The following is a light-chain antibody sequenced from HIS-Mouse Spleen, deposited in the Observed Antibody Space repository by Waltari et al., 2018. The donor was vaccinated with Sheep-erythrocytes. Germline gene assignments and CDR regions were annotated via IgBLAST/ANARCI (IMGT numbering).Light chain of an antibody. CDR3: QQRSNWYT. Sequence: EIVLTQSPATLSLSPGERATPSCRASQSVSSYLAWYQQKPGQAPRLLTDDPSNRATGIPVSCSGSGSGTDFTLTSSSLEPEDFAVYYCQQRSNWYTFGQGTKLEIK. CDR1: QSVSSY. J-gene: IGKJ2*01. CDR2: DPS. V-gene: IGKV3-11*01.